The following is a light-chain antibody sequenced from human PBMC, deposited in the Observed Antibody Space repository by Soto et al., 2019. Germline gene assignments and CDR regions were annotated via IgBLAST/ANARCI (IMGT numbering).Light chain of an antibody. CDR3: QQYDGSLWT. CDR2: GAS. Sequence: EIVLTQSPGTLSLSPGERATLSCRASQSVSNNYLAWYQQKPGQAPRLLIYGASSRATDIPDRFSGSGSGTDFTLTISRLEPEDFAGYYCQQYDGSLWTFGQGTNVEIK. V-gene: IGKV3-20*01. J-gene: IGKJ1*01. CDR1: QSVSNNY.